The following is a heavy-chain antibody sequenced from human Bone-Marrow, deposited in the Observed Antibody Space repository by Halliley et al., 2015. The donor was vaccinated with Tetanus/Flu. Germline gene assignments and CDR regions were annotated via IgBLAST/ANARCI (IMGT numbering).Heavy chain of an antibody. D-gene: IGHD3-22*01. CDR2: ISSNSYYI. CDR3: ARDGWAYYNSSGFYGGFDY. J-gene: IGHJ4*02. V-gene: IGHV3-21*01. CDR1: GFTFSRYT. Sequence: SLRLSCAASGFTFSRYTMNWVRQAPGKGLEWVSSISSNSYYIYCADSVKGRFTISRDNAKSSLYLQMNSLRAEDTAVYYCARDGWAYYNSSGFYGGFDYWGQGALVTVSS.